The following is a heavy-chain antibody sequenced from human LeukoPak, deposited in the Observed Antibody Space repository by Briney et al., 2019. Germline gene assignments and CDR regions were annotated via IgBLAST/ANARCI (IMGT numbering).Heavy chain of an antibody. CDR2: IRYDGSNK. D-gene: IGHD2-8*02. J-gene: IGHJ4*02. CDR1: GFIFNEYA. Sequence: GGSLRLSCAASGFIFNEYAMHWVRQAPGKGLEWVAFIRYDGSNKYYADSVKGRFTISRDNSKNTLYLQMNSLRAEDTAVYYCAKDSRKVVYAITYYFDYWGQGTLVTVSS. V-gene: IGHV3-30*02. CDR3: AKDSRKVVYAITYYFDY.